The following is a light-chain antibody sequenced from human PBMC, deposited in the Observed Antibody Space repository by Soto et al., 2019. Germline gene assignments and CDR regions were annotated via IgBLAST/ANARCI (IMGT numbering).Light chain of an antibody. V-gene: IGLV2-14*01. CDR2: EVN. J-gene: IGLJ1*01. CDR3: CSYAGRYTYI. CDR1: SSDVGDYNY. Sequence: QSVLTQPASVSGSPGQSITISCTGASSDVGDYNYVSWYQHHPGKAPKLLIYEVNNRPSGVSDRFSGSKSGNVASLTISWLQAGDEADYYCCSYAGRYTYIFGTGTKVTVL.